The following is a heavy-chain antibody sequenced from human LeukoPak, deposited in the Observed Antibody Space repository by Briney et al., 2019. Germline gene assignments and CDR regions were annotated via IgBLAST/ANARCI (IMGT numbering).Heavy chain of an antibody. Sequence: SVKVSCKASGGTFSSYAISWVRQAPGQGLEWMGGIIPIFGTANYAQKFQGRVTITADESTSTAYMELSSLRSEDTAVYYCARAYCSGGSCYRTFGWFDPWGQGTLVTVSS. CDR1: GGTFSSYA. D-gene: IGHD2-15*01. CDR3: ARAYCSGGSCYRTFGWFDP. V-gene: IGHV1-69*13. CDR2: IIPIFGTA. J-gene: IGHJ5*02.